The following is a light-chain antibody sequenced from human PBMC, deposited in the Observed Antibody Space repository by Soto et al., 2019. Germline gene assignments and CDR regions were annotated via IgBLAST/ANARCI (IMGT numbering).Light chain of an antibody. V-gene: IGKV3-20*01. CDR1: QSVSRSY. Sequence: EIVLTQSPGTVSLSPGERAILSCRASQSVSRSYLAWYQLKPGQAPRLLIYGASSRATGIPDRFSGSGSGTDFTLTISRLEPEDFAVYYCQQYGSSTYTFGQGTKVDIK. CDR2: GAS. J-gene: IGKJ2*01. CDR3: QQYGSSTYT.